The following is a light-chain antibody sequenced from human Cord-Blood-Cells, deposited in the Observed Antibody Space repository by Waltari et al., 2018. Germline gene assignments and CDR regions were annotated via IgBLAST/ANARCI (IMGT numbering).Light chain of an antibody. CDR1: TSTPGQHH. CDR3: AACDDSLSGPV. J-gene: IGLJ2*01. CDR2: RNN. V-gene: IGLV1-47*01. Sequence: LPHLPSASRSRWSRLTIPFSATTSTPGQHHLHLLYQHLPGTAPKLLIDRNNQRPAGVPDRFSGSKSGTSASLAISGLRSEDEADYYCAACDDSLSGPVFGGGTKLTVL.